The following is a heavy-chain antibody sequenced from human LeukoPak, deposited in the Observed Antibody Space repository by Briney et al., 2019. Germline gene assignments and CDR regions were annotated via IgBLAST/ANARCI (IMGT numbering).Heavy chain of an antibody. Sequence: PGGSLRLSCAASGFTVSSNYMSWVRQAPGKGLEWVSVIYSGGSTYYADSVKGRFTISRDNSKNTLYLQMNSLRAEDTAVYYCAKARRIQLWTPLDYWGQGTLVTVSS. CDR1: GFTVSSNY. V-gene: IGHV3-66*01. CDR3: AKARRIQLWTPLDY. J-gene: IGHJ4*02. D-gene: IGHD5-18*01. CDR2: IYSGGST.